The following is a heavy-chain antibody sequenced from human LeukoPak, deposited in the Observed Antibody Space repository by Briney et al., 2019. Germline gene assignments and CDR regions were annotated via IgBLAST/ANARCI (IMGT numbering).Heavy chain of an antibody. CDR3: ARGPGSSSYYYYGMDV. V-gene: IGHV4-31*03. D-gene: IGHD6-6*01. CDR1: GGSISSGGYY. J-gene: IGHJ6*02. CDR2: IYYSGST. Sequence: SETLSLTCTVSGGSISSGGYYWSWIRQHPGKGLEWIVYIYYSGSTYYNPSLKSRVAISVDTSKNQFSLKLSSVTAADTAVYYCARGPGSSSYYYYGMDVWGQGTTVTVSS.